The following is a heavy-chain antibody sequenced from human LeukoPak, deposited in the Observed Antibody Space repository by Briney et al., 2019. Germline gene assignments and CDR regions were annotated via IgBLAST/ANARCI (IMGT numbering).Heavy chain of an antibody. Sequence: GGSLRLSCAASGFTFSSYGMHWVRQAPGKGLEWVAVISYDGSNKYYADSVKGRFTISRDNSKNTLYLQMKSLRAEDTAVYYCAKSSRPVTAMAFFDYWGQGTLVTVSS. V-gene: IGHV3-30*18. D-gene: IGHD5-18*01. CDR2: ISYDGSNK. J-gene: IGHJ4*02. CDR1: GFTFSSYG. CDR3: AKSSRPVTAMAFFDY.